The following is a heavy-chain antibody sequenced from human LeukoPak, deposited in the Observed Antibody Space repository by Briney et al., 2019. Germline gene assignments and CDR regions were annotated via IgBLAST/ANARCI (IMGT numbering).Heavy chain of an antibody. D-gene: IGHD1-26*01. CDR2: ISSSSSYI. CDR1: GFTFSSYS. CDR3: ASSYHPHFDY. Sequence: GGSPRLSCAASGFTFSSYSMNWVRQAPGQGLEWVSSISSSSSYIYYADSVKGRCTISRDNAKDSLYLQMNILRAEDTAVYYCASSYHPHFDYWGQGTLVTVSS. J-gene: IGHJ4*02. V-gene: IGHV3-21*01.